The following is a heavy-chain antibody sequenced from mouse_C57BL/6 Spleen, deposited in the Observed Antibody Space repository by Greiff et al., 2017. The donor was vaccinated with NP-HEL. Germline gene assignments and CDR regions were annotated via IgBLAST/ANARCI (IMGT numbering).Heavy chain of an antibody. J-gene: IGHJ4*01. D-gene: IGHD1-1*01. CDR1: GYTFTSYG. CDR2: IYPRSGNT. Sequence: QVQLQQSGAELARPGASVKLSCKASGYTFTSYGISWVKQRTGQGLEWIGEIYPRSGNTYYNEKFKGKATLTADKSSSTAYMELRSLTSEDSAVYFCAKEPLWSYYPSHYAMDYWGQGTSVTVSS. V-gene: IGHV1-81*01. CDR3: AKEPLWSYYPSHYAMDY.